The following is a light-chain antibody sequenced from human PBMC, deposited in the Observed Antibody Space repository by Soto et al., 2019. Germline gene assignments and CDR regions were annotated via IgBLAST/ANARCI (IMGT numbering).Light chain of an antibody. V-gene: IGLV2-11*01. J-gene: IGLJ1*01. CDR3: CSHGGSYTLSYV. CDR2: DVT. CDR1: SSDIGAYNY. Sequence: QSVLTQPRSVSGSPGQSVTISCTGSSSDIGAYNYVSWYQQHPGKAPKLIIHDVTQRPAGVPDRFSGSTSGNTASLTISGLQTEDEGDYYCCSHGGSYTLSYVFGTGTKVTVL.